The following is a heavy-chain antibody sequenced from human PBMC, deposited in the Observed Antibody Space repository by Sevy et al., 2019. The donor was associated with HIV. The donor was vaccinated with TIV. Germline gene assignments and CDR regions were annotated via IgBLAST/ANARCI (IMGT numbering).Heavy chain of an antibody. CDR3: ARDCSSTSCLWGLDV. CDR2: IKKDGSEK. J-gene: IGHJ6*02. D-gene: IGHD2-2*01. Sequence: GGSLRLSCAASGFTFSNYWMSWVRQAPGKGLEWVANIKKDGSEKYYVESVKGRFTISSDNAKNSLFLQMNSLRAEDTALYYCARDCSSTSCLWGLDVWGQGTTVTVSS. V-gene: IGHV3-7*03. CDR1: GFTFSNYW.